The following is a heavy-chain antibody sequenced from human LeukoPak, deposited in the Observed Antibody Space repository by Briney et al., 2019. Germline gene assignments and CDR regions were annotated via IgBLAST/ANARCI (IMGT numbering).Heavy chain of an antibody. Sequence: GGSLRLSCAASGFTFSSYAMSWVRQASGKGLEWVGRIRSKANSYATAYAASVKGRFTISRDDSKNTAYLQMNSLKTEDTAVYYCTRRRQQLVAYYYYYYYMDVWGKGTTVTVSS. D-gene: IGHD6-13*01. CDR2: IRSKANSYAT. CDR3: TRRRQQLVAYYYYYYYMDV. CDR1: GFTFSSYA. J-gene: IGHJ6*03. V-gene: IGHV3-73*01.